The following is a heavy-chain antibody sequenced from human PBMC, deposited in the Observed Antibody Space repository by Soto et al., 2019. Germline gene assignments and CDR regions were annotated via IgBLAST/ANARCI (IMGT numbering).Heavy chain of an antibody. Sequence: LRLSCAASGFTFSGYAMSWVRQAPGKGLEWVSYIGGGGTIIYYADSVKGRFTISRDNSKNTLDLQMNSLRAEDTAVYYCAKDRPSRNSGYDFEADYWGQGTLVTVSS. V-gene: IGHV3-23*01. CDR2: IGGGGTII. J-gene: IGHJ4*02. CDR1: GFTFSGYA. D-gene: IGHD5-12*01. CDR3: AKDRPSRNSGYDFEADY.